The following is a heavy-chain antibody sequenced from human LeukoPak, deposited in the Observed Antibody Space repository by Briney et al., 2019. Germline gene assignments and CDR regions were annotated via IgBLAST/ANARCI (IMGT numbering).Heavy chain of an antibody. Sequence: ASVKVSCKASGYTFTGYYMHWVRQAPGQGLEWMGWINPNSGGTNYAQKFQGRVTMTRDTSISTAYMELSRLRSDDTAVYYCARTHIVVVIAYFDYWGQGTLVTVSS. V-gene: IGHV1-2*02. CDR3: ARTHIVVVIAYFDY. CDR1: GYTFTGYY. D-gene: IGHD2-21*01. CDR2: INPNSGGT. J-gene: IGHJ4*02.